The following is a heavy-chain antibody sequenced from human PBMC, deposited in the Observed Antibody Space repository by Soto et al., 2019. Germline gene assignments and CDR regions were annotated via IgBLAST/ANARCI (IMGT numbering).Heavy chain of an antibody. Sequence: PGGSLRLSCAASGFTFSSYGMHWVRQAPGKGLEWVAVIWYDGSNKYYADSVKGRFTISRDNSKNTLYLQMNSLRAEDTAVYYCARDKWGYYGSGSYYRGYGMDVWGQGTTVTVSS. CDR1: GFTFSSYG. V-gene: IGHV3-33*01. CDR2: IWYDGSNK. D-gene: IGHD3-10*01. CDR3: ARDKWGYYGSGSYYRGYGMDV. J-gene: IGHJ6*02.